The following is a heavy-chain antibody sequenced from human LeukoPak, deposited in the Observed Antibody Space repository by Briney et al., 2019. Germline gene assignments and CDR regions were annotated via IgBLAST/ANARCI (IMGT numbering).Heavy chain of an antibody. Sequence: PGGSLRLSCAASGFTFSSYSMNWVRQAPGKGLESVSSISSSSSYIYYADSVKGRFTISRDNAKNSLYLEMNSLRAEDTAVYYCARDSLGYCSGGSCYSGGLDYWGQGTLVTVSS. CDR1: GFTFSSYS. V-gene: IGHV3-21*01. D-gene: IGHD2-15*01. J-gene: IGHJ4*02. CDR2: ISSSSSYI. CDR3: ARDSLGYCSGGSCYSGGLDY.